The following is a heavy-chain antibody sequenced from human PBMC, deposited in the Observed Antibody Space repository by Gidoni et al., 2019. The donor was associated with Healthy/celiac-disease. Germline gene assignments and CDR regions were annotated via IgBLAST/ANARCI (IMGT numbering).Heavy chain of an antibody. D-gene: IGHD3-10*01. CDR1: GGSFSGYY. CDR2: INHSGST. V-gene: IGHV4-34*01. J-gene: IGHJ4*02. CDR3: AATMVRGVIRDY. Sequence: QVQLQPWGAGLLKPSETLSLTCAVYGGSFSGYYWSWIRQPPGKGLEWIGEINHSGSTNYNPSLKSRVTISVDTSKNQFSLKLSSVTAADTAVYYCAATMVRGVIRDYWGQGTLVTVSS.